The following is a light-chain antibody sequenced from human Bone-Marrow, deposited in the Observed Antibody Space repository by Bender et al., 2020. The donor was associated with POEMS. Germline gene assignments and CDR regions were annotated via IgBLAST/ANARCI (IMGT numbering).Light chain of an antibody. J-gene: IGLJ2*01. Sequence: QSALTQPPSASGSPGQSVTISCTGSSSDVGGYNYVSWYQQHPGKAPKLMIYEVSERPSGVSSRFSGSKSGNTASLTISGLQTEDEADYYCCSYAGSSVLVFGGGTKVTVL. CDR1: SSDVGGYNY. CDR3: CSYAGSSVLV. CDR2: EVS. V-gene: IGLV2-23*02.